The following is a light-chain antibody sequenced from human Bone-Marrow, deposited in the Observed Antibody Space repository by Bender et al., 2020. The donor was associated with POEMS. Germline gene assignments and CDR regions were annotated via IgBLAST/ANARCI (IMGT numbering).Light chain of an antibody. J-gene: IGLJ1*01. CDR1: NIGTKS. CDR2: QDT. CDR3: QTWDRSTFV. Sequence: SYVLTQPPSVSVAPGKTATITCGGENIGTKSVHWYQQKPGQPPVLVIYQDTKRPSGIPERFSGSNSGNTATLTISGTQAMDEADYYCQTWDRSTFVFGNGTKVTVL. V-gene: IGLV3-21*01.